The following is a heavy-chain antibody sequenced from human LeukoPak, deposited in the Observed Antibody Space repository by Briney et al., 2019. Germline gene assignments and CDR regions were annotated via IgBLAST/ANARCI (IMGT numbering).Heavy chain of an antibody. D-gene: IGHD5-24*01. J-gene: IGHJ5*02. CDR1: GGSFSGYY. V-gene: IGHV4-34*01. CDR3: ARERDGYNYRWFDP. CDR2: INHSGST. Sequence: TSETLSLTCAVYGGSFSGYYWSWIRQPPGKGLEWIGEINHSGSTNYNPSLKSRVTISVGTSKNQFSLKLSSVTAADTAVYYCARERDGYNYRWFDPWGQGTLVTVSS.